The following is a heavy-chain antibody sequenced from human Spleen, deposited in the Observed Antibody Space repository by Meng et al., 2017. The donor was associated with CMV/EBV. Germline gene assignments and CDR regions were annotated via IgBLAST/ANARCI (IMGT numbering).Heavy chain of an antibody. CDR1: GFTFSSYG. Sequence: GGSLGLSCAASGFTFSSYGMHWVRQAPGKGLEWVAFIRFDGSNKYYADSVKGRFTISRDNSKNTLYLQMNSLRAEDTVVYYCARDAPVAGTSGAFDIWGQGTMVTVSS. V-gene: IGHV3-30*02. J-gene: IGHJ3*02. D-gene: IGHD6-19*01. CDR2: IRFDGSNK. CDR3: ARDAPVAGTSGAFDI.